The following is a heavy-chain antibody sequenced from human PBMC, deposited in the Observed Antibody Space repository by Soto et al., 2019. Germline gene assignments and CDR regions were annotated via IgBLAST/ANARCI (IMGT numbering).Heavy chain of an antibody. D-gene: IGHD2-15*01. V-gene: IGHV3-48*02. Sequence: PVGSLRLSCAASGFTFSSYSMNWVRQAPGKGLEWVSYISTRISTIYYADSVKGRFTISRDNAKNSLYLQMNSLRDEDTAVYYWARVGWRGGGCAARGDFYKGLDVRGQGTKV. J-gene: IGHJ6*01. CDR1: GFTFSSYS. CDR2: ISTRISTI. CDR3: ARVGWRGGGCAARGDFYKGLDV.